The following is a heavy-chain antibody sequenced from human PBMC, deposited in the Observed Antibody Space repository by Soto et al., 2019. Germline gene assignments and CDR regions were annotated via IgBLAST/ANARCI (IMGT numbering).Heavy chain of an antibody. Sequence: GASVKVSCKASGGTFSSYAISWVRQAPGQGLEWMGGIIPIFGTANYAQKFQGRVTITADESTSTAYMELSSLRSEDTAVYYYAGSGMYYYDSSGYRGKNWFDPGGQEPLVTVSS. J-gene: IGHJ5*02. CDR2: IIPIFGTA. CDR1: GGTFSSYA. V-gene: IGHV1-69*13. CDR3: AGSGMYYYDSSGYRGKNWFDP. D-gene: IGHD3-22*01.